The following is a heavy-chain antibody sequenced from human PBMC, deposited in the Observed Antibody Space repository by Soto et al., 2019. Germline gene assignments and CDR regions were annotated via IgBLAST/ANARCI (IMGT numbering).Heavy chain of an antibody. CDR3: AKEGIVVVIAIGVAIGAFDI. J-gene: IGHJ3*02. Sequence: GGSLRLSCGASGFAFSTYAMSWVRQAPGKGLEWVSALSGSGDTTYNADSVKGRFTIFRDNSKNTLYLQMNSLRAEDTAVYYCAKEGIVVVIAIGVAIGAFDIWGQGTMVTVSS. V-gene: IGHV3-23*01. CDR1: GFAFSTYA. D-gene: IGHD2-21*01. CDR2: LSGSGDTT.